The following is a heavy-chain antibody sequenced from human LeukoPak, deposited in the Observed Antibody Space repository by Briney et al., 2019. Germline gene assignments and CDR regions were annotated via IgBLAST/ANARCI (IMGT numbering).Heavy chain of an antibody. V-gene: IGHV4-39*01. CDR1: GGSISSSSYY. J-gene: IGHJ4*02. CDR2: IYYSGST. D-gene: IGHD2-15*01. Sequence: TSETLSLTCTVSGGSISSSSYYWGWIRQPPGKGLEWIGSIYYSGSTYYNPSLKSRVTISVDTSKNQFSLKLSSVTAADTAVYYCARQYCSGGSCYQKPFDYWGQGTLVTVSS. CDR3: ARQYCSGGSCYQKPFDY.